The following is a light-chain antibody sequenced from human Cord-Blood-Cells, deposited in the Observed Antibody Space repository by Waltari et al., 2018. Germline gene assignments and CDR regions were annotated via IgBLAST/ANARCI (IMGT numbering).Light chain of an antibody. CDR2: EVS. J-gene: IGLJ3*02. V-gene: IGLV2-8*01. CDR3: SSYAGSNNWV. Sequence: QSPLTQPPSASGSPGQPVTISSTGTRTDLGGYNYVSWYQPHPGKAPKLMIYEVSQRPSGVPDRFSGSKSGNTASLTVSGLQAEDEADYYCSSYAGSNNWVFGGGTKLTVL. CDR1: RTDLGGYNY.